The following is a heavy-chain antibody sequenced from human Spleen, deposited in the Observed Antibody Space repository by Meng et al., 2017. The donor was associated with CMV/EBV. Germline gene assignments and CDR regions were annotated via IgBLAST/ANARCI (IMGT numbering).Heavy chain of an antibody. J-gene: IGHJ6*02. CDR1: GGSVRSGTYY. D-gene: IGHD1-26*01. CDR2: IYHTGTT. V-gene: IGHV4-61*01. Sequence: GSLRLSCTVSGGSVRSGTYYWSWVRQPPGKGLEWIGYIYHTGTTSYSPSFRGRVTISLDTSKNQFSLKMSSVTAADMAVYYCARDAEVGSLATGVDVWGQGILVTVSS. CDR3: ARDAEVGSLATGVDV.